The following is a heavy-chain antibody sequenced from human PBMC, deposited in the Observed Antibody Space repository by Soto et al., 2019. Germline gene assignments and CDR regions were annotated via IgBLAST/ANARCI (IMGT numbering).Heavy chain of an antibody. CDR3: ARGSKLGDRWANWFDP. CDR1: GFTFSSYS. D-gene: IGHD3-16*02. Sequence: GGSLRLSCAASGFTFSSYSMNWFRQAPGKGLEWVSYISSSSSTIYYADSVKGRFTISRDNAKNSLYLQMNSLRDEDTAVYYCARGSKLGDRWANWFDPWGQGTLVTVSS. CDR2: ISSSSSTI. J-gene: IGHJ5*02. V-gene: IGHV3-48*02.